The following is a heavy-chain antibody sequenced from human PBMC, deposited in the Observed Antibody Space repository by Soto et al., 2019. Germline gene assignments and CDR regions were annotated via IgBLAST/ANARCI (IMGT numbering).Heavy chain of an antibody. CDR1: GGTFSSYA. Sequence: QVQLVQSGAEVKKPGSSVKVSCKASGGTFSSYAISWVRQAPGQGLEWMGGIIPIFGTANYAQKFQGRVKIPADKSTRTADMELSSLRTEDTAVYYCASPPELYDSSGYYRHWGQGTLVTVSS. CDR2: IIPIFGTA. J-gene: IGHJ1*01. D-gene: IGHD3-22*01. CDR3: ASPPELYDSSGYYRH. V-gene: IGHV1-69*06.